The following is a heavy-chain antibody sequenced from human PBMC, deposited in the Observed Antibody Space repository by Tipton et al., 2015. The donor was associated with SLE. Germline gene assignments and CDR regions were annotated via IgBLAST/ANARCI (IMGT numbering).Heavy chain of an antibody. CDR2: IDYSGST. D-gene: IGHD6-19*01. J-gene: IGHJ4*02. CDR3: ARGGSGWYAGFDH. V-gene: IGHV4-59*11. Sequence: TLSLTCTVSGDSIGNHYWNWIRQSPGKGLEWLGYIDYSGSTKHDSSLKSRATISVDTSKKQFSLSLRSVTTADTATYYCARGGSGWYAGFDHWGQGNLVVVSS. CDR1: GDSIGNHY.